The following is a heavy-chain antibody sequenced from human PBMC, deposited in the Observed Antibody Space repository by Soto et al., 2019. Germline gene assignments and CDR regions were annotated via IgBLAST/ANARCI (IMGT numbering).Heavy chain of an antibody. CDR1: GGSISSYY. V-gene: IGHV4-59*12. CDR2: IYYSGST. Sequence: SETLSLTCTVSGGSISSYYSSWIRQPPGEGLEWIGYIYYSGSTNYNPSLKSRVTISVDTSKNQFSLKLSSVTAADTAVYYCASDSPNYDILTGPVTRNLDYWGQGTLVTVSS. CDR3: ASDSPNYDILTGPVTRNLDY. J-gene: IGHJ4*02. D-gene: IGHD3-9*01.